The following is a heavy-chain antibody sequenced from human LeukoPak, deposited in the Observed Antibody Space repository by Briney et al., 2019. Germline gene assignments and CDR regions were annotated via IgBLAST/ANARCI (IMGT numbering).Heavy chain of an antibody. J-gene: IGHJ3*02. CDR2: IIPIFGTA. D-gene: IGHD3-22*01. CDR3: ARGQYYYDSSGYYPPHDAFDI. CDR1: GGTFSSYA. Sequence: ASVKVSCKASGGTFSSYAISWVRQAPGQGLEWMGGIIPIFGTANYAQKFQGRVTITRNTSISTAYMELSSLRSEDTAVYYCARGQYYYDSSGYYPPHDAFDIWGQGTMVTVSS. V-gene: IGHV1-69*05.